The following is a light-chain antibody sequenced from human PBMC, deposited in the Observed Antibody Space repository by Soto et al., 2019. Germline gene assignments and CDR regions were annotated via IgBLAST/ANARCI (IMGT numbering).Light chain of an antibody. J-gene: IGKJ3*01. CDR3: QQYCSSRLFT. CDR2: GAS. Sequence: EIVLTQSPGTLSLSPGERATLSCRASQSVSSSYLAWYQQKPGQAPRLLIYGASSRATGIPDRFSGSGSGTDFTLTIIRLEPEDFAVYYCQQYCSSRLFTFGPGTKVDIK. CDR1: QSVSSSY. V-gene: IGKV3-20*01.